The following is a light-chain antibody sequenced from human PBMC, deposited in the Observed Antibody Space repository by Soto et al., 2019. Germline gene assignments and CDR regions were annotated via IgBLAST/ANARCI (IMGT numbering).Light chain of an antibody. CDR1: QSVRSN. V-gene: IGKV3-15*01. J-gene: IGKJ1*01. Sequence: IVMTQPPATLSVSPGERATLSCRASQSVRSNLAWYHQRPGQAPRLLIYAASARATGIPARFSGSGSGTDFTLTISRLEPEDFGVYYCQQYGSSSRTFGQGTKVDI. CDR2: AAS. CDR3: QQYGSSSRT.